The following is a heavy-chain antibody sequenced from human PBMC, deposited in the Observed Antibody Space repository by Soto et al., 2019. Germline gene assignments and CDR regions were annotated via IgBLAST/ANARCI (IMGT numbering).Heavy chain of an antibody. CDR3: ARHARGVRFDYFDY. V-gene: IGHV4-59*08. J-gene: IGHJ4*02. CDR1: GGSISSYY. Sequence: PSATLSLTCTVSGGSISSYYWSWIRQSPGKGLEWIGYIYYSGSTDYNPSLKSRVTISVGTSKNQFSLKLSSVTASDTAVYYCARHARGVRFDYFDYWGQGTLVTVSS. CDR2: IYYSGST. D-gene: IGHD3-10*01.